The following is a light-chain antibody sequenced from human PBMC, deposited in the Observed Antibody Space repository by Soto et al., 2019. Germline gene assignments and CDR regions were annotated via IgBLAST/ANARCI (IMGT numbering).Light chain of an antibody. V-gene: IGKV1-33*01. CDR1: QDISKH. J-gene: IGKJ5*01. CDR3: QQNDYRPLT. Sequence: DIQMTQSPSSLSASVGDRVTITFQASQDISKHLNCFQQKPGKAPKLLIYDASNLETGVPSRFSGSGSGTDFTFTINSLQPEDVATYYCQQNDYRPLTFGQGTRLEI. CDR2: DAS.